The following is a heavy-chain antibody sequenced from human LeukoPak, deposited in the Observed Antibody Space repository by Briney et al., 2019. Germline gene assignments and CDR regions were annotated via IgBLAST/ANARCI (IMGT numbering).Heavy chain of an antibody. V-gene: IGHV3-23*01. D-gene: IGHD5-12*01. CDR3: AKTRNGYTTEYLQH. Sequence: PGGSLRLSCTSSGFILSSFAMSWVRQAPGKGLEWVSSISSPGGNTYYAASVKGRFTISRDISKNLVYLQMNSLRAEDTAVYYCAKTRNGYTTEYLQHWGQGTLVTVSS. CDR2: ISSPGGNT. CDR1: GFILSSFA. J-gene: IGHJ1*01.